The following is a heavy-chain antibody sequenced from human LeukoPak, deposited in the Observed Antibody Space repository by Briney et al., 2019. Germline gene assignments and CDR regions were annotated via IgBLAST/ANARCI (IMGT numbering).Heavy chain of an antibody. Sequence: GGSLRLSCAASGSTFSNAWMSWVRQAPGKGLEWVGRIKSKTDGGTTDYAAPVKGRFTISRDDSKNTLYLQMNSLKTEDTAVYYCTTSNYYDSSALKTAFDYWGQGTLVTVSS. CDR3: TTSNYYDSSALKTAFDY. CDR1: GSTFSNAW. CDR2: IKSKTDGGTT. J-gene: IGHJ4*02. V-gene: IGHV3-15*01. D-gene: IGHD3-22*01.